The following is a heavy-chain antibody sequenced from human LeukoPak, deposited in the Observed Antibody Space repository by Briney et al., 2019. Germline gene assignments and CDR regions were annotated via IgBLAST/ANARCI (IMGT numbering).Heavy chain of an antibody. D-gene: IGHD1-26*01. V-gene: IGHV1-18*01. J-gene: IGHJ3*02. Sequence: GASVKVSCKASGYTFTSYGISWVRQAPGQGLEWMGWISAYNGNTNYAQKLQGRVTMTTDTSTSTAYMELRSLRSDDTAVYYCAREVEGIVGATNAFDIWGQGTMVTVSS. CDR1: GYTFTSYG. CDR2: ISAYNGNT. CDR3: AREVEGIVGATNAFDI.